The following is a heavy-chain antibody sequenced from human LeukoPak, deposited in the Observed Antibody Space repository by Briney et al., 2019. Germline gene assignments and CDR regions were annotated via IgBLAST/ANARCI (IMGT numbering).Heavy chain of an antibody. CDR2: IYTSGST. CDR3: ARENYDFWSGYPIDY. D-gene: IGHD3-3*01. CDR1: GGSISSGGYS. J-gene: IGHJ4*02. Sequence: PSETLSLTCAVSGGSISSGGYSWSWIRQPAGKGLEWIGRIYTSGSTNYNPSLKSRATMSVDTSKNQFSLKLSSVTAADTAVYYCARENYDFWSGYPIDYWGQGTLVTVSS. V-gene: IGHV4-61*02.